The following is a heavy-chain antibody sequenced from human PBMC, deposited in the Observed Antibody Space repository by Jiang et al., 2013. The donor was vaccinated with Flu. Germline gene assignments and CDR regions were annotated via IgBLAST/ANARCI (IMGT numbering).Heavy chain of an antibody. V-gene: IGHV1-18*04. D-gene: IGHD2-2*01. CDR3: ARDRGALRRYCSSTSCYLSGTDAEPNDY. CDR2: ISAYNGNT. CDR1: GYTFTSYG. Sequence: SVKVSCKASGYTFTSYGISXVRQAPGQGLEWMGWISAYNGNTNYAQKIQGRVTMTTDTSTSTAYMELRSLRSDDTAVYYCARDRGALRRYCSSTSCYLSGTDAEPNDYWGQGILVTVSS. J-gene: IGHJ4*02.